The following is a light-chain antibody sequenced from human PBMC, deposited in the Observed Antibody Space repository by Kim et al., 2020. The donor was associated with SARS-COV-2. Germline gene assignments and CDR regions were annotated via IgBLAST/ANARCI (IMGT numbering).Light chain of an antibody. CDR1: QSVSSNY. V-gene: IGKV3-20*01. CDR3: QQYSNLPRT. J-gene: IGKJ1*01. CDR2: GAS. Sequence: EIVLTQSPGTLSLSPGERATLSCRASQSVSSNYLAWYQQKPDQAPRLLIYGASSRATGIPDRFSGGGSGTDFTLTISSLEPEDFAVYYCQQYSNLPRTFGQGTKVDIK.